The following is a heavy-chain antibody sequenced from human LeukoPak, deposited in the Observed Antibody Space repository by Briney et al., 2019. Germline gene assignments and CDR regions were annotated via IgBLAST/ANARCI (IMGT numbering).Heavy chain of an antibody. D-gene: IGHD3-10*01. CDR1: GGTFSSYA. CDR3: ARATMVLHLSPYYYYYGMDV. Sequence: ASVKVSCKASGGTFSSYAISWVRQAPGQGLEWMGRIIPILGIANYAQKFQGRVTITADKSTSTDYMELSSLRSEDTAVYYCARATMVLHLSPYYYYYGMDVWGQGTTVTVSS. CDR2: IIPILGIA. J-gene: IGHJ6*02. V-gene: IGHV1-69*04.